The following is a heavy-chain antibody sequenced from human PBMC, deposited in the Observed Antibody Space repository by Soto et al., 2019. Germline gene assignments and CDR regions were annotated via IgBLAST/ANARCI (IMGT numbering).Heavy chain of an antibody. J-gene: IGHJ4*02. CDR2: IWYDGSNK. CDR1: GFTFSSYG. D-gene: IGHD5-12*01. Sequence: GGSLRLSCAASGFTFSSYGMHWGRQAPGKGLEWVAVIWYDGSNKYYADSVKGRFTISRDNSKNTLYLQMNSLRAEDKAVYYCARDSGYRGSDPHYWGKGTLATVAS. CDR3: ARDSGYRGSDPHY. V-gene: IGHV3-33*01.